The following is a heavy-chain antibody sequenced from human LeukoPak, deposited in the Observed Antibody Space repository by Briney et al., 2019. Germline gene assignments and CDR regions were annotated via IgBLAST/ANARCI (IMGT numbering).Heavy chain of an antibody. CDR2: INPNSGAT. D-gene: IGHD6-19*01. Sequence: ASVTVSCKASGYTFTGYYMHWVRRAPGQGLEWMGWINPNSGATNYPQKFQGRVTMTGDTSISTAYMELSSLRSDDTAVYYCARGEVDSSGWDCFHFWGQGTLVTVSS. V-gene: IGHV1-2*02. J-gene: IGHJ4*02. CDR3: ARGEVDSSGWDCFHF. CDR1: GYTFTGYY.